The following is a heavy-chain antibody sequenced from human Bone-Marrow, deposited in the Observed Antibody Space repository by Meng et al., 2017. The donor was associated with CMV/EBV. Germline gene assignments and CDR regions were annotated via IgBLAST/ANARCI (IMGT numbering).Heavy chain of an antibody. J-gene: IGHJ4*02. CDR3: ARDRALERRGQADY. Sequence: SVKVSCKASGGTFSSYAISWVRQAPGQGLEWMGGIIPIFGTANYAQKFQGRVTITTDESTSTAYMELSSLRSEDTAVYYCARDRALERRGQADYWGQGTLVTVSS. CDR1: GGTFSSYA. D-gene: IGHD1-1*01. CDR2: IIPIFGTA. V-gene: IGHV1-69*05.